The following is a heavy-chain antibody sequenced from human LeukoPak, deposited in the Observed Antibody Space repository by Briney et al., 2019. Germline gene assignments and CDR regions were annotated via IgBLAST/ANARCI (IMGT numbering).Heavy chain of an antibody. D-gene: IGHD6-13*01. Sequence: PSETLSLTCTVSGGSISSYYWSWIRQPPGKGLEWIGYFYYSGETNYNPSLKSRVTISADTSENQFSLHLSSVTAADTAVYYCARRGSSNWRYYFDSWGQGTLVTVSS. CDR1: GGSISSYY. CDR2: FYYSGET. CDR3: ARRGSSNWRYYFDS. J-gene: IGHJ4*02. V-gene: IGHV4-59*08.